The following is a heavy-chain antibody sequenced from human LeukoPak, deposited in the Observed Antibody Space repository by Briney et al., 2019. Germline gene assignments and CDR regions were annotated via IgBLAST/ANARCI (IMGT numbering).Heavy chain of an antibody. D-gene: IGHD3-16*01. CDR3: ARAPRGESPADYYYYYYGMDV. Sequence: SETLSLTCTVSGGSISSSSYYWGWIRQPPGKGLEWIGSIYYSGSTYYNPSLKSRVTISVDTSKNQFSLKLSSVTAADTAVYYCARAPRGESPADYYYYYYGMDVWGQGTTVTVSS. J-gene: IGHJ6*02. CDR2: IYYSGST. V-gene: IGHV4-39*07. CDR1: GGSISSSSYY.